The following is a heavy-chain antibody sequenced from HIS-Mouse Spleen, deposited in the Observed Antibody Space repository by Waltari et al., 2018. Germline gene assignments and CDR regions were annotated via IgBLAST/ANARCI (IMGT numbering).Heavy chain of an antibody. V-gene: IGHV3-7*01. CDR3: AREGDSGSYFDY. CDR2: IKQDGSEK. J-gene: IGHJ4*02. Sequence: EVQLVESGGGLVQPGGSLRLSCAACGFTFSSYWMIGVRQAPGKGLGWVAKIKQDGSEKYYVDSVKGRFTISRDNAKNSLYLQMNSLRAEDTAVYYCAREGDSGSYFDYWGQGTLVTVSS. D-gene: IGHD1-26*01. CDR1: GFTFSSYW.